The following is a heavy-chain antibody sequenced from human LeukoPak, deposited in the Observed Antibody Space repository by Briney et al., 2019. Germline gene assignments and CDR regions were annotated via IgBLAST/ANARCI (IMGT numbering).Heavy chain of an antibody. CDR1: GFTFSSYA. J-gene: IGHJ4*02. CDR2: ISGSGGST. CDR3: AKTQDSGIAVAGVDY. Sequence: GGSLRLSCAASGFTFSSYAMSWVRQAPGKGLEWVSAISGSGGSTYYADSVKGRFTISRDNSKNTLYLQMNSLRAEDTAVYYCAKTQDSGIAVAGVDYWGQGTLVTVSS. V-gene: IGHV3-23*01. D-gene: IGHD6-19*01.